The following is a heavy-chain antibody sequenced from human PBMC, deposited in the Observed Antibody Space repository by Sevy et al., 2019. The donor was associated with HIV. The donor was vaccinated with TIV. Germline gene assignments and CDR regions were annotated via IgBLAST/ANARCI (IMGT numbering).Heavy chain of an antibody. Sequence: GESLKISCKGSGYSFTSHWIGWVRQMPGKGLEWMGIIYPGDSDTRYSPSFQGQVTISADKSISTAYLQWSSLKASDTAMYYCASPGRYYYDSSGQDAFDIWGQGTMVTVSS. V-gene: IGHV5-51*01. J-gene: IGHJ3*02. CDR2: IYPGDSDT. CDR1: GYSFTSHW. CDR3: ASPGRYYYDSSGQDAFDI. D-gene: IGHD3-22*01.